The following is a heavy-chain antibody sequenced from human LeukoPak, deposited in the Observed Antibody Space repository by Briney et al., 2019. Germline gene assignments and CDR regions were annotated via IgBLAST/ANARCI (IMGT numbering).Heavy chain of an antibody. Sequence: GGSLRLSCAVSGITLSNYGMSWVRQAPGKGLEWVAGISDSGGRTNYADSVKGRFTISRVNPKSTLYLQMNSLRAEDTAVYFCAKRGVVIRVILVGFHKEAYYFDSWGQGALVTVSS. CDR1: GITLSNYG. J-gene: IGHJ4*02. V-gene: IGHV3-23*01. D-gene: IGHD3-22*01. CDR3: AKRGVVIRVILVGFHKEAYYFDS. CDR2: ISDSGGRT.